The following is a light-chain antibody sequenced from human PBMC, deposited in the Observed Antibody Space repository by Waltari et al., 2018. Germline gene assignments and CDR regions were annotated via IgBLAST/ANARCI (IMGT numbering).Light chain of an antibody. J-gene: IGKJ1*01. V-gene: IGKV1-5*01. Sequence: DIQMTQSPSTLSASVGDRVTITCRASQSISDWLAWYQQKPGKAPKLLIYDASTLESGVPSRFSGSGSGTEFTLTISSLQPDDFATYYCQQYHTYKMFGQGTKVEI. CDR2: DAS. CDR1: QSISDW. CDR3: QQYHTYKM.